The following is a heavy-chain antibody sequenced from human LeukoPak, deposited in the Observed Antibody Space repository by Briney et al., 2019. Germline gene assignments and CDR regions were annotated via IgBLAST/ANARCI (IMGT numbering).Heavy chain of an antibody. D-gene: IGHD5-18*01. CDR1: GFTFSSYG. V-gene: IGHV3-33*01. Sequence: PGRSLRLSCAPSGFTFSSYGMHWVRQAPGKGLEWVAVIWYDGSNKYYADSVKGRFTISRDNSKNTLYLQMNSLRAEDTAVYYCAMWIQVWKFDYWGQGTLVTVSS. J-gene: IGHJ4*02. CDR3: AMWIQVWKFDY. CDR2: IWYDGSNK.